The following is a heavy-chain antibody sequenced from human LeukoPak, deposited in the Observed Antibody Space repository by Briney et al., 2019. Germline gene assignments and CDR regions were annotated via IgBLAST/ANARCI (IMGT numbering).Heavy chain of an antibody. D-gene: IGHD6-13*01. CDR3: HTQSVVPDESNSSSWYGTGAFDI. CDR2: IKSKTDGGTT. V-gene: IGHV3-15*01. J-gene: IGHJ3*02. Sequence: GGSLRLSCAASGFTFSHAWMTWVRQAPGKGLEWVGRIKSKTDGGTTDYAAPVKGRFTISRDDSKNMLYLQMSSLKTEDTALYYCHTQSVVPDESNSSSWYGTGAFDIWGQGTMVTVSS. CDR1: GFTFSHAW.